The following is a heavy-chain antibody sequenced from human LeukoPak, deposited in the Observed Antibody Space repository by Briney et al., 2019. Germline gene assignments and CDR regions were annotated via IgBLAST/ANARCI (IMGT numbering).Heavy chain of an antibody. Sequence: ASVKVSCKASGYTFTDYYMHWVRQAPGQGLEWMGWINPNSGDTNYAQKFQGRVTMTRDTSISTAYMGLSRLRSDDTAVYYCAREEGEWFGELFLPFNYWGQGTLVTVSS. CDR3: AREEGEWFGELFLPFNY. V-gene: IGHV1-2*02. J-gene: IGHJ4*02. CDR2: INPNSGDT. CDR1: GYTFTDYY. D-gene: IGHD3-10*01.